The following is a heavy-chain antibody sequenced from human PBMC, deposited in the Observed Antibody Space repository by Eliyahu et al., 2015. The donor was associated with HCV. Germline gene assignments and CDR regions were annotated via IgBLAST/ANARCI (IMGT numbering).Heavy chain of an antibody. D-gene: IGHD6-19*01. Sequence: QVQLVESGGGVVQPGXSLRLSCAASGFTFRHYGXHWVRQAPGKGLEWLAVLWYXESNKYYADSVKGRFIISRDNSKNTLYLQMNSLRAEDTAVYYCARDREAVADHWGQGTLVTVSS. J-gene: IGHJ4*02. CDR3: ARDREAVADH. CDR2: LWYXESNK. V-gene: IGHV3-33*01. CDR1: GFTFRHYG.